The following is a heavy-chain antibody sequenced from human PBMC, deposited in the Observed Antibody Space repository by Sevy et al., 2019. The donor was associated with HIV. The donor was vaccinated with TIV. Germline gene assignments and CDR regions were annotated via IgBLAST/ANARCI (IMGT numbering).Heavy chain of an antibody. V-gene: IGHV3-23*01. Sequence: GGSLRLSCAASGFNFRIYAMSWVRQAPGKGLEWVSTISGTGASTDYADSAKGRFSISRDNSQNTLHLKLNSLRAEDTAVYYCVKGKGNEGFWRTPRDDAFDVWGQGTVVTVSS. CDR1: GFNFRIYA. CDR2: ISGTGAST. J-gene: IGHJ3*01. D-gene: IGHD3-3*01. CDR3: VKGKGNEGFWRTPRDDAFDV.